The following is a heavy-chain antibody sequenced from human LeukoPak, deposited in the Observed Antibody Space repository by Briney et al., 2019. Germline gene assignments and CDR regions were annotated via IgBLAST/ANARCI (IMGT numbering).Heavy chain of an antibody. CDR1: GFTFSSYG. Sequence: GGTLRLSCAASGFTFSSYGMSWVRQAPGKGLEWVSAISGSGGSTYYADSVKGRFTISRDNSKNTLYLQMNSLRAEDTAVYYCAKGDKAATYNWFDPWGQGTLVTVSS. V-gene: IGHV3-23*01. D-gene: IGHD6-13*01. J-gene: IGHJ5*02. CDR2: ISGSGGST. CDR3: AKGDKAATYNWFDP.